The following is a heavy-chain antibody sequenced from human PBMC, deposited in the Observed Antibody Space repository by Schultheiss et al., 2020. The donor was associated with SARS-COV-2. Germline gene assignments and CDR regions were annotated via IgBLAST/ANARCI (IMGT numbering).Heavy chain of an antibody. V-gene: IGHV4-4*07. CDR1: GGSISSYY. CDR3: ARASPGDYYDSSGYYYVQGAFDY. J-gene: IGHJ4*02. CDR2: IYTSGST. Sequence: SETLSLTCTVSGGSISSYYWSWIRQPAGKGLEWIGRIYTSGSTNYNPSLKSRVTISVDTSKNQFSLKLSSVTAADTAVYYCARASPGDYYDSSGYYYVQGAFDYWGQGTLVTVSS. D-gene: IGHD3-22*01.